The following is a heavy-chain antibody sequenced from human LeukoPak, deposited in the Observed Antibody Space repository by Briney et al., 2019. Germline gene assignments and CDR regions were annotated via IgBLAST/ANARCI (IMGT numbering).Heavy chain of an antibody. CDR1: GGSFSGYY. V-gene: IGHV4-34*01. Sequence: SETLSLTCAVYGGSFSGYYWSWIRQPPGKGLEWIGEINHSGSTNYNPSLKSRVTISVDTSKNQFSLKLSSVTAADTAVYYCARSRQYYDYVWGSYRYTGYIDYWGQGTTVTVSS. CDR2: INHSGST. CDR3: ARSRQYYDYVWGSYRYTGYIDY. J-gene: IGHJ4*03. D-gene: IGHD3-16*02.